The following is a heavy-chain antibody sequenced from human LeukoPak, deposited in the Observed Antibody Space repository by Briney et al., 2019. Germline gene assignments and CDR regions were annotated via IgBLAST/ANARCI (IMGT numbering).Heavy chain of an antibody. V-gene: IGHV5-51*01. D-gene: IGHD6-19*01. J-gene: IGHJ4*02. CDR1: GYRFTNYW. Sequence: KSGESLKISCKSSGYRFTNYWIAWVRQMPGKGLEWMGIIYPADSKTRYSLSFQGLVTISADKSINTAYLQWSRLGTSDTAVYFCARGGQAVPGQRFDSWGQGTLLTVSS. CDR3: ARGGQAVPGQRFDS. CDR2: IYPADSKT.